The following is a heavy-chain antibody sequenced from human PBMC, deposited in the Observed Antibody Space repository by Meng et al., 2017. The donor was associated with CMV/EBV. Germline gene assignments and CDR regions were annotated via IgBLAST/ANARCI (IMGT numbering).Heavy chain of an antibody. CDR2: INWNGGST. D-gene: IGHD6-13*01. CDR1: GFTFDDYG. V-gene: IGHV3-20*04. CDR3: ARECRIAGKDY. Sequence: AGSLRLSCAASGFTFDDYGMSWVRQAPGKGLEWVSGINWNGGSTGYADSVKGRFTISRDNSKNTLYLQMNSLRAEDTAVYYCARECRIAGKDYWGQGTLVTVSS. J-gene: IGHJ4*02.